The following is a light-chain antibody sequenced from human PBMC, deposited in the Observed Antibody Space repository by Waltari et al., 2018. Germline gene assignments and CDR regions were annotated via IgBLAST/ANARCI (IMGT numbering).Light chain of an antibody. CDR1: QTVLYSDTNKNY. V-gene: IGKV4-1*01. CDR3: QQYYTTPYT. Sequence: DIVMTQSPDSLAVSLGERATTTCTSRQTVLYSDTNKNYLAWYQKKPGQSPKLLIYWASTRQSWVPDRFSGSGSGTDFTLTVSSLQAEDVAVYYCQQYYTTPYTFGQGTKLEIK. CDR2: WAS. J-gene: IGKJ2*01.